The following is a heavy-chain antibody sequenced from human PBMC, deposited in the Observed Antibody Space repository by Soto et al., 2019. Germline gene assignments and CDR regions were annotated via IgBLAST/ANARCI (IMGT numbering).Heavy chain of an antibody. J-gene: IGHJ5*02. CDR3: ARDPFPYYDILTNWFDP. CDR1: GGTFSSYA. Sequence: GASVKVSCKASGGTFSSYAISWVRQAPGQGLEWMGGIIPIFGTANYAQKFQGRVTITADESTSTAYMELSSLRSEDTAVYYCARDPFPYYDILTNWFDPWGQGTLVTVSS. D-gene: IGHD3-9*01. CDR2: IIPIFGTA. V-gene: IGHV1-69*13.